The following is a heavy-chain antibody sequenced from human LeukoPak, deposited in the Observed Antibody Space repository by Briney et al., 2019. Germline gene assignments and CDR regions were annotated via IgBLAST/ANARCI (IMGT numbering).Heavy chain of an antibody. J-gene: IGHJ6*02. Sequence: RGSLRLSCAASGFTFSSYSMNWVRQAPGKGLEWVSSISSSSSYIYYADSVKGRFTISRDNAKNSLYLQMNSLRAEDTAVYYCARDLYSSGSEVWGQGTTVTVSS. D-gene: IGHD6-19*01. V-gene: IGHV3-21*01. CDR2: ISSSSSYI. CDR1: GFTFSSYS. CDR3: ARDLYSSGSEV.